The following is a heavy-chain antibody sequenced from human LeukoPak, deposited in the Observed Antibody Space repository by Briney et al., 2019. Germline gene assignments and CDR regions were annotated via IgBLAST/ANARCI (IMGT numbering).Heavy chain of an antibody. CDR3: AEEGENYAFDI. V-gene: IGHV3-23*01. Sequence: GGSLRLSCAASGFTFSNYAMTWVRQAPGKGLEWVSAISGSGGSTYYADSVKGRFTIYRDNSKNTLYLRMKSLRAEATAIYYCAEEGENYAFDIWGQGTMVTVSS. CDR1: GFTFSNYA. J-gene: IGHJ3*02. D-gene: IGHD2-21*01. CDR2: ISGSGGST.